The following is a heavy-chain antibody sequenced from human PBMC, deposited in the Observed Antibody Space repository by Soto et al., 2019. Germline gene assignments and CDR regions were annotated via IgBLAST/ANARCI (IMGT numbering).Heavy chain of an antibody. CDR1: GYTFTSYD. D-gene: IGHD2-8*01. CDR3: ARDHSDILLMGWFAP. J-gene: IGHJ5*02. CDR2: ISGHNGKT. V-gene: IGHV1-18*04. Sequence: ASVKVSCKASGYTFTSYDISWVRQAPGQGLEWMGWISGHNGKTNYAQKFHGRVTMTIDTSTTTAFLELRSLRSDDSAVYYCARDHSDILLMGWFAPWGQGTLVTVSS.